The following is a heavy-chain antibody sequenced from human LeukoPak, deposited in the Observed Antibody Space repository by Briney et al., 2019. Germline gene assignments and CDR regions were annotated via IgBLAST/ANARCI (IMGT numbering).Heavy chain of an antibody. Sequence: QPGGSLRLSCAASGFTFSSYGMSWVRQAPGKGLEWVSAISGSGGSTYYADSVKGRFTISRDNSKNTLYLQMNSLRAEDTAVYYCAKVQKIYVDTPTYFDYWGQGTLVTVSS. CDR1: GFTFSSYG. CDR2: ISGSGGST. D-gene: IGHD5-18*01. CDR3: AKVQKIYVDTPTYFDY. J-gene: IGHJ4*02. V-gene: IGHV3-23*01.